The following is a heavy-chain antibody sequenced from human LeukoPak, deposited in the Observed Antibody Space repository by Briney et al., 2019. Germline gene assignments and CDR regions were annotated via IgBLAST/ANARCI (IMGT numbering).Heavy chain of an antibody. CDR3: ARRGYCSGGSCYYFDY. J-gene: IGHJ4*02. Sequence: GGSLRLSCAASGFTFSSYSMNWVRQAPGKGLEWVSSISSSSSYIYYADSVKGRFTISRDNAKNSLYLQMNSLRAEDTAVYHCARRGYCSGGSCYYFDYWGQGTLVTVSS. CDR1: GFTFSSYS. D-gene: IGHD2-15*01. V-gene: IGHV3-21*01. CDR2: ISSSSSYI.